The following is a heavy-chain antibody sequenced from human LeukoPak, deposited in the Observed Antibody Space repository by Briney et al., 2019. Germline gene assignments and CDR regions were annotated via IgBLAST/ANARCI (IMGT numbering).Heavy chain of an antibody. CDR2: IYYSGST. J-gene: IGHJ4*02. Sequence: PSETLSLTCTVSGGSISSYYWSWIRQPPGKGLEWIGYIYYSGSTNYNPSLKSRVTISVDTSKNQFSPRLSSVTAADTAVYYCARVAAAGDFDYWGQGTLVTVSS. CDR1: GGSISSYY. CDR3: ARVAAAGDFDY. D-gene: IGHD6-13*01. V-gene: IGHV4-59*01.